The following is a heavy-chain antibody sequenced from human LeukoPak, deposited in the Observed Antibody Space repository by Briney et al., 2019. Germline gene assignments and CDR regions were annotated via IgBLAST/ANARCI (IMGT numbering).Heavy chain of an antibody. CDR3: ARMSYYDSSGDNWFDP. V-gene: IGHV1-8*01. D-gene: IGHD3-22*01. CDR1: GYTFTSYD. CDR2: MNPNSGNT. J-gene: IGHJ5*02. Sequence: ASVEVSCKASGYTFTSYDINWVRQATGQGLEWMGWMNPNSGNTGYAQKFQGRVTMTRDTSISTAYMELSSLRSEDTAVYYCARMSYYDSSGDNWFDPWGQGTLVTVSS.